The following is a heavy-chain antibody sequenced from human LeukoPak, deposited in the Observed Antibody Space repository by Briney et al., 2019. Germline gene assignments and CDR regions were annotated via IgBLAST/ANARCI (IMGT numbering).Heavy chain of an antibody. J-gene: IGHJ4*02. CDR3: ATAIMMVTSITTNDY. CDR1: GYTLTELS. D-gene: IGHD2-21*02. V-gene: IGHV1-24*01. Sequence: ASVKVSCKVSGYTLTELSMHWVQQAPGKGLEWMGGFDPEDGETIYAQKFQGRVTMTEDTSTDTAYMELSSLRSEDTAVYYCATAIMMVTSITTNDYWGQGTLVTVSS. CDR2: FDPEDGET.